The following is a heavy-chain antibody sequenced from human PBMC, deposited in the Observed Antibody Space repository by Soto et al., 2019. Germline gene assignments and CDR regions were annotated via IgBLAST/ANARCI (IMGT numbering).Heavy chain of an antibody. D-gene: IGHD5-18*01. J-gene: IGHJ5*02. CDR1: GFTFSSYS. V-gene: IGHV3-48*02. Sequence: EVQLVESGGGLVQPGGSLRLSCAASGFTFSSYSMNWVRQAPGKGLEWVSYISSGSSTIYYADSVKGRFTISRDNAKNSLYLQMNSLRDEDTAVYYCAREDTAMVSHWFDPWGQGTLVTVSS. CDR2: ISSGSSTI. CDR3: AREDTAMVSHWFDP.